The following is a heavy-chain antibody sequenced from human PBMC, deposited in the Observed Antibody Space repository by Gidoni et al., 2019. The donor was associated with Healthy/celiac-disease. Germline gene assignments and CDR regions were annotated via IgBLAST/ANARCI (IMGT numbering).Heavy chain of an antibody. CDR2: IKSKTDGGTT. V-gene: IGHV3-15*07. CDR3: TTDLITIFGVPPGGY. J-gene: IGHJ4*02. D-gene: IGHD3-3*01. Sequence: EVQLVESGGGLVKPGGSLRLSCAASGFTFGNAWMNWVRRAPGKGLEWGGRIKSKTDGGTTDYAAPVKGRFTISRDDSKNTLYLQMNSLKTEDTAVYYCTTDLITIFGVPPGGYWGQGTLVTVSS. CDR1: GFTFGNAW.